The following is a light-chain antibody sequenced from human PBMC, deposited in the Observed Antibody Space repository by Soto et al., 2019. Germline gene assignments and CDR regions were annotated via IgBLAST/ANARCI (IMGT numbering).Light chain of an antibody. J-gene: IGLJ2*01. CDR3: HSYDVSLSGPV. Sequence: QSVLTQPPPVSGAPGQRVTISCTGSRYNIGAGYDVHWYQQLPGTAPKVLIYDNNNRPSGVPDRFSGSKSGTSASLAITGLQAEDEADYYCHSYDVSLSGPVFGGGTKVTVL. CDR1: RYNIGAGYD. V-gene: IGLV1-40*01. CDR2: DNN.